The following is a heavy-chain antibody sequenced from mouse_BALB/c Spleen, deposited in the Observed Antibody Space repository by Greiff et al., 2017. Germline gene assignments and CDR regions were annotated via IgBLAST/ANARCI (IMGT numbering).Heavy chain of an antibody. CDR3: ARGYGSSYGWFAY. V-gene: IGHV5-9-4*01. CDR1: GFTFSSYA. CDR2: ISSGGSYP. J-gene: IGHJ3*01. D-gene: IGHD1-1*01. Sequence: EVKLMESGGDLVKPGGSLKLSCAASGFTFSSYAMSWVRQSPEKRLEWVAEISSGGSYPYYPETVTGRFTISRDNAKNTLYLEMSSLRSEDTAMYYCARGYGSSYGWFAYWGQGTLVTVSA.